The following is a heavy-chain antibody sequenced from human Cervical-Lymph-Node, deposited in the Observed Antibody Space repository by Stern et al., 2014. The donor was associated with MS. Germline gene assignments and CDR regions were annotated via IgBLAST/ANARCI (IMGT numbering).Heavy chain of an antibody. D-gene: IGHD6-13*01. CDR1: GGSFSMDT. CDR2: LTPMFGTP. V-gene: IGHV1-69*01. J-gene: IGHJ4*02. CDR3: ARDQGGIADS. Sequence: QVQLVQSGAEVKKPGSSVKVSCKASGGSFSMDTISWVRQAPGQGLGWMGGLTPMFGTPNYAQKCQGRVTTTADVSTSTAYMELTSLRSEDTAVYFCARDQGGIADSWGQGTLVIVSS.